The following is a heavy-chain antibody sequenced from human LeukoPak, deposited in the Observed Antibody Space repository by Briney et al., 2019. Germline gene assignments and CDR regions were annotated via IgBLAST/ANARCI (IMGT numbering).Heavy chain of an antibody. CDR3: ARRGNGEGFDY. D-gene: IGHD3-10*01. CDR2: INSDGSST. Sequence: GGSLRLSCAASGFTFSSYAMSWVRQAPGKGLVWVSRINSDGSSTSYADSVKGRFTISRDNAKNTLYLQMNSLRAEDTAVYYCARRGNGEGFDYWGQGTLVTVSS. V-gene: IGHV3-74*01. CDR1: GFTFSSYA. J-gene: IGHJ4*02.